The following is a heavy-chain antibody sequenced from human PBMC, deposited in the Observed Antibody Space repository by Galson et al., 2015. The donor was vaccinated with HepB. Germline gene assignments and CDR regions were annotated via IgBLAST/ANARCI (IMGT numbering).Heavy chain of an antibody. D-gene: IGHD6-13*01. Sequence: ETLSLTCTVSGGSISSSSYYWGWIRQPPGKGLEWIGSIYYSGSTYYNPSLKSRVTISVDTSKNQFSLKLSSVTAADTAVYYCVPSPAAGTNWGQGTLVTVSS. J-gene: IGHJ4*02. CDR1: GGSISSSSYY. V-gene: IGHV4-39*01. CDR2: IYYSGST. CDR3: VPSPAAGTN.